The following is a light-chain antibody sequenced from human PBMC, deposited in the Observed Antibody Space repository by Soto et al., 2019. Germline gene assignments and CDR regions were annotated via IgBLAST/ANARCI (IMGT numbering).Light chain of an antibody. J-gene: IGKJ4*01. CDR3: QQRSNWPLT. CDR1: QSVSSY. Sequence: EIVLTQSPATLSLSPGERATLSCRASQSVSSYLAWYQQKPGQAPRLLIYDASNRATGIPARFSGSGSGTDFTLTISSLEPEDCAVYYCQQRSNWPLTFGVGTKGDIK. V-gene: IGKV3-11*01. CDR2: DAS.